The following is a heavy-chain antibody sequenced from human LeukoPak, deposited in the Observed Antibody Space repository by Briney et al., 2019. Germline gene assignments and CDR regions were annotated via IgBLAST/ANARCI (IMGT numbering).Heavy chain of an antibody. J-gene: IGHJ4*02. CDR1: GYTFTAYY. V-gene: IGHV1-2*02. Sequence: ASVTVSCTASGYTFTAYYMHWVRQAPGQGLEWMGWISPDSGGTNYAQKSQGRVTMTRDTSITTAYMDLSSLRSDDTAVYYCARQASSGSYPYWGQGTLVTVSS. CDR2: ISPDSGGT. CDR3: ARQASSGSYPY. D-gene: IGHD1-26*01.